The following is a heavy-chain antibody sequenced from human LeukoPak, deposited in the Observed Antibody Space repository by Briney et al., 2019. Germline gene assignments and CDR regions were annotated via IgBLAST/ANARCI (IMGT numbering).Heavy chain of an antibody. J-gene: IGHJ4*02. V-gene: IGHV1-69*04. D-gene: IGHD3-22*01. CDR3: ATTNDGGGYQWGDFFDF. CDR1: GGTSNSHA. Sequence: SVKVSCKASGGTSNSHAISWVRPAPGQGLEWMGRIIPNLGTTNHAQNFQDRVTLTADKSTNTAYMELTSLTSDDTAVYYCATTNDGGGYQWGDFFDFWGQGTLVTVSS. CDR2: IIPNLGTT.